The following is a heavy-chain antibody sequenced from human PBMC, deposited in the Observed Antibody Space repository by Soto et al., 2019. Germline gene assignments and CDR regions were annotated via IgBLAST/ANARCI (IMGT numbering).Heavy chain of an antibody. V-gene: IGHV3-21*01. CDR1: GFTFSSYS. D-gene: IGHD1-26*01. Sequence: PGGSLRLSCAASGFTFSSYSMNWVRQAPGKGLEWVSSISSSSSYIYYADSVKGRFTISRDNAKNSLYLQMNSLRAEDTAVYYCARYGGSYPHKDYYYGMDVWGQGTTVTVSS. CDR2: ISSSSSYI. J-gene: IGHJ6*02. CDR3: ARYGGSYPHKDYYYGMDV.